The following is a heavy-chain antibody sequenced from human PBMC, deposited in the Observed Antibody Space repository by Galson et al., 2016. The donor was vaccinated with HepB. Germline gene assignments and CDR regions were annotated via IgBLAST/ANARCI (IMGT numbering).Heavy chain of an antibody. CDR2: MTGSDAYQ. V-gene: IGHV3-23*01. CDR3: AKFPPYGDFPEN. CDR1: GFIFRDHA. Sequence: SLRLSCAASGFIFRDHALTWVRQAPGKGLEWVSVMTGSDAYQYYADSVKGRFTISRDISTNTLYLQMNGLTADDTAVYYCAKFPPYGDFPENWGQGTLVMVSS. D-gene: IGHD4-17*01. J-gene: IGHJ4*02.